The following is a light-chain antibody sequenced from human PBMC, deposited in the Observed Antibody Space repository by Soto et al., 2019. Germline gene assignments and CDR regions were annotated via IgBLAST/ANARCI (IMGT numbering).Light chain of an antibody. CDR3: HQRSNWYT. CDR2: DAF. J-gene: IGKJ2*01. Sequence: EVVLTQSPATLSLPPGERATLSCRASQGVNNFVAWYQQKPGQAPRLLIFDAFKRATGIPDRFSGSGSGTDFTLTISSLEPEDGAVYYCHQRSNWYTFGQGTKLEIK. V-gene: IGKV3-11*01. CDR1: QGVNNF.